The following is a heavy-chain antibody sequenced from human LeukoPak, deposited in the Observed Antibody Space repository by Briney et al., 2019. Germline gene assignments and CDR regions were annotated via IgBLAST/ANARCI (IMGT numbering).Heavy chain of an antibody. Sequence: SETLSLTCTVSGGSISSGDYYWSWIRQPPGKGLEWIGYIYHSGSTYYNPSLKSRVTISVDTSKNQFSLKLSSVTAADTAVYYCARVRENYDSSGYSRRSYWYFDLWGRGTLVTVSS. V-gene: IGHV4-30-4*01. J-gene: IGHJ2*01. D-gene: IGHD3-22*01. CDR1: GGSISSGDYY. CDR3: ARVRENYDSSGYSRRSYWYFDL. CDR2: IYHSGST.